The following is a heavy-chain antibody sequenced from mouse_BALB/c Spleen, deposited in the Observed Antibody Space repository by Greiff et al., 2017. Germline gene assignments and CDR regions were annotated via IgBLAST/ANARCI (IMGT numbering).Heavy chain of an antibody. V-gene: IGHV1-14*01. D-gene: IGHD1-1*01. CDR1: GYTFTSYV. CDR3: TWTITTVVATRAMDY. Sequence: EVQLQQSGPELVKPGASVKMSCKASGYTFTSYVMHWVKQKPGQGLEWIGYINPYNDGTKYNEKFKGKATLTADKSSSTAYMELRSLTSEDSAVYYCTWTITTVVATRAMDYWGQGTSVTVSS. J-gene: IGHJ4*01. CDR2: INPYNDGT.